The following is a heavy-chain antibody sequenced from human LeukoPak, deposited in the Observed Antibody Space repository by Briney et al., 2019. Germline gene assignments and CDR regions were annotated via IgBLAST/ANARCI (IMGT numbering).Heavy chain of an antibody. V-gene: IGHV3-33*06. J-gene: IGHJ4*02. CDR1: GFTFSHYA. D-gene: IGHD2-2*01. CDR3: AKEGDYCSSSGCHKRGIDY. Sequence: PGGSLRLSCAASGFTFSHYAMHWVRQAPGKGLEWVAVIWYDGSHYTYTDSVKGRFTVSRDNFKNVLHLQMNSLRVEDTAVYYCAKEGDYCSSSGCHKRGIDYWGQGTLVTVSS. CDR2: IWYDGSHY.